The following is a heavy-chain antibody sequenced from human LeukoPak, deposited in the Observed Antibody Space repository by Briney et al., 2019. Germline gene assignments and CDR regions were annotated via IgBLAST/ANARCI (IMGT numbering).Heavy chain of an antibody. CDR1: GYTFTGYY. V-gene: IGHV1-2*02. CDR3: ARAGGSSSWYGNLRY. D-gene: IGHD6-13*01. J-gene: IGHJ4*02. Sequence: ASVKVSCKASGYTFTGYYMHWVRQAPGQGLEWMGWINPNSGGTNYAQKFQGRVTMTRDTSISTAYMELSRLRSDDTAAYYCARAGGSSSWYGNLRYWGQGTLVTVSS. CDR2: INPNSGGT.